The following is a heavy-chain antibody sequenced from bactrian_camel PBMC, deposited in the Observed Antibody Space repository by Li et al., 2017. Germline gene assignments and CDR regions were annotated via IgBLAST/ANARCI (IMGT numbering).Heavy chain of an antibody. Sequence: DVQLVESGGGLVQPGGSLRLSCATSRFTFSNYAMTWVRQAPEKGLEWVSGIQQDGRSTFYANSVKGRFTIFRDNAKNTLYLQMSSLKPEDTALYYCATGATWSRFWGQGTQVTVS. J-gene: IGHJ4*01. V-gene: IGHV3S31*01. D-gene: IGHD1*01. CDR2: IQQDGRST. CDR3: ATGATWSRF. CDR1: RFTFSNYA.